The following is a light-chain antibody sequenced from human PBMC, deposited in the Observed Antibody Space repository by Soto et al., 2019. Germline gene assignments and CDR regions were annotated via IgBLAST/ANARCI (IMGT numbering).Light chain of an antibody. CDR2: AAS. CDR1: QGISNY. J-gene: IGKJ3*01. Sequence: DIQMTQSPSSLSGSVGDRVTITCRASQGISNYIAWYQQKPGKAPKLLIYAASTLQSGVPSRFSGSGSGTDFTLTINSLQPEDVATYSCQKYSSVALFGPGTKVDIK. CDR3: QKYSSVAL. V-gene: IGKV1-27*01.